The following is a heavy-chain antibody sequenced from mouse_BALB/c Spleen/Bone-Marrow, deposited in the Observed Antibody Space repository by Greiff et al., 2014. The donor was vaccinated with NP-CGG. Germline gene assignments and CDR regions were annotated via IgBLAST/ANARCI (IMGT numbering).Heavy chain of an antibody. Sequence: VQVVESGGELMKPGASVKISCKATGYTFSNYWIQWVKQRPGHGPEWIGEILPGSDNTNYNEKFKGKATFTADTSSNTAYMQLSSLTSEDSAVYYCARGNPFDFRGQGTTLTVSS. CDR2: ILPGSDNT. CDR1: GYTFSNYW. V-gene: IGHV1-9*01. CDR3: ARGNPFDF. J-gene: IGHJ2*01.